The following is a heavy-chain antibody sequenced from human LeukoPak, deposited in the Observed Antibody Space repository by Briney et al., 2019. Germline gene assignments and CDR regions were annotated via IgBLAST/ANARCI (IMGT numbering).Heavy chain of an antibody. V-gene: IGHV1-2*06. Sequence: ASVKVSCKASGYTFTGYYMHWVRQAPGQGLEWRGRINPNSGGTNYAQKFQGRVTMTRDTSISTAYMELSRLRSDDTAVYYCARGGGVAAAGHNWFDPWGQGTLVTVSS. CDR2: INPNSGGT. CDR3: ARGGGVAAAGHNWFDP. D-gene: IGHD6-13*01. CDR1: GYTFTGYY. J-gene: IGHJ5*02.